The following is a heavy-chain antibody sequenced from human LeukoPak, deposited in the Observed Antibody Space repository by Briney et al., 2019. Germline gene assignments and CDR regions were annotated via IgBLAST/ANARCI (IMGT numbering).Heavy chain of an antibody. CDR3: ARDTSSGDFSELDY. J-gene: IGHJ4*02. V-gene: IGHV1-18*01. CDR2: ISAYNGNT. CDR1: GYTFTSYG. D-gene: IGHD3-3*01. Sequence: ASVKVSCKASGYTFTSYGISWVRQAPGQGLEWMGWISAYNGNTNYAQKLQGRATMTTDTSTSTAYMELRSLRSDDTAVYYCARDTSSGDFSELDYWGQGTLVTVSS.